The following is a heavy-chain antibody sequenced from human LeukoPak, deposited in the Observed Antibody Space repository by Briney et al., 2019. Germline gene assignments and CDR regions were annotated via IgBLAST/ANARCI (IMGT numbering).Heavy chain of an antibody. D-gene: IGHD1-26*01. J-gene: IGHJ4*02. CDR2: ISSSSRYI. Sequence: GGYLRLSCAASGFTFSSYSMNWVRQAPGQGREGVSSISSSSRYIDYADSVKGRFTISRDNAKDSLYLQMNSLRAEDTAVYYCAREPGGATSLVADYWGQGTLVTVSS. CDR3: AREPGGATSLVADY. V-gene: IGHV3-21*01. CDR1: GFTFSSYS.